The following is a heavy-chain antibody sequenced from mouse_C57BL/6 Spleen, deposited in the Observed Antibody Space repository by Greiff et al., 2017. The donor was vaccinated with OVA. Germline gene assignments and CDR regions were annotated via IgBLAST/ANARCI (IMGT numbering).Heavy chain of an antibody. J-gene: IGHJ3*01. D-gene: IGHD1-1*01. V-gene: IGHV1-82*01. Sequence: QVQLQQSGPELVKPGASVKISCKASGYAFSSSWMNWVQQRPGKGLEWIGRIYPGDGDTNYNGKFKGKATLTADKSSSTAYMQLSSLTSEDSAVYCCARGYGSSSGFAYWGQGTLVTVSA. CDR2: IYPGDGDT. CDR3: ARGYGSSSGFAY. CDR1: GYAFSSSW.